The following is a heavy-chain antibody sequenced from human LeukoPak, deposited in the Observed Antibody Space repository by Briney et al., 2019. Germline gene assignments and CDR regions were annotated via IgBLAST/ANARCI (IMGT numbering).Heavy chain of an antibody. D-gene: IGHD3-22*01. CDR2: IYYSGST. Sequence: SETLSLTCTVSGYSISSGYYWGWIRQPPGKGLEWIGSIYYSGSTYYNPSLKSRVTISVDTSKNQFSLKLSSVTAADTAVYYCARHHYYDSTGFDYWGQGTLVTVSS. V-gene: IGHV4-38-2*02. CDR1: GYSISSGYY. CDR3: ARHHYYDSTGFDY. J-gene: IGHJ4*02.